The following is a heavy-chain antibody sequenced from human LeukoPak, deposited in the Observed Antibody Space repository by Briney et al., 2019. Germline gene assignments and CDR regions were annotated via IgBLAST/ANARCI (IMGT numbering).Heavy chain of an antibody. V-gene: IGHV3-23*01. D-gene: IGHD3-9*01. CDR1: GVTFSSYA. J-gene: IGHJ4*02. Sequence: GGSLRLSCAASGVTFSSYAMSWVRQAPGKGLEWVSAISGSGGSTYYADSVKGRFTISRDNSKNTLYLQMNSLRAEDTAVYYCAKAQAPYYDILTGYSPDYWGQGTLVTVSS. CDR3: AKAQAPYYDILTGYSPDY. CDR2: ISGSGGST.